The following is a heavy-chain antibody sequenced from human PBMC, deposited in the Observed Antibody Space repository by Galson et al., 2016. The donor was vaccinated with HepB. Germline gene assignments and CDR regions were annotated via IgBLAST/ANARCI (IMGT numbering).Heavy chain of an antibody. CDR1: GLTFSNYA. D-gene: IGHD2-21*02. V-gene: IGHV3-23*01. CDR2: IRGSDGST. Sequence: LRLSCAASGLTFSNYAMSWVRQAPGKGLEWVSSIRGSDGSTYYADSVKGRFTISRDNSKNTLYLQMNSLRAEDTAVYYCATQLHCGGDCPDPYYFDYWGQGTLVTVSS. J-gene: IGHJ4*02. CDR3: ATQLHCGGDCPDPYYFDY.